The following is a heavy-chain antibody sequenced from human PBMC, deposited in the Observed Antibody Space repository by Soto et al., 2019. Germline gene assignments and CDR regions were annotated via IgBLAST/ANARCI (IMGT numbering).Heavy chain of an antibody. V-gene: IGHV4-59*01. CDR2: IYYTGST. CDR3: ARVWETYYSDSSGYYFDY. D-gene: IGHD3-22*01. J-gene: IGHJ4*02. Sequence: SETLSLTCTVSGGSISSYYWSWIRQPPGKGLEWIGYIYYTGSTNYNPSLKSRVTISVDTSKNQFSLKLTSVTAADTAVYYCARVWETYYSDSSGYYFDYWGQGTLVTVSS. CDR1: GGSISSYY.